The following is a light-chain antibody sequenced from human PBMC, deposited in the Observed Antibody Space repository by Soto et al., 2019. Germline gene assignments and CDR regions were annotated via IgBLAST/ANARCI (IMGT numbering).Light chain of an antibody. CDR2: DAS. V-gene: IGKV1-33*01. CDR1: QDISNY. Sequence: DIQMTQSPSSLSASVGDRVTITCQASQDISNYLNWYQQKPGKAPKLLIYDASNLETGVPSRFSGSGSGTDFTFTISSLQAEDIATYYCQQYDNLPPMLTFGGGTKVEIK. J-gene: IGKJ4*01. CDR3: QQYDNLPPMLT.